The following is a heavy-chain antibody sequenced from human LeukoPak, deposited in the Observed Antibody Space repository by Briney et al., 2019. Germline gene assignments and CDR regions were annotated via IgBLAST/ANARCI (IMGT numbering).Heavy chain of an antibody. D-gene: IGHD2-15*01. V-gene: IGHV4-30-4*01. CDR3: ASLARGYRSGGSCYYFDY. J-gene: IGHJ4*02. CDR2: IYYSGST. CDR1: GGSISSGDYY. Sequence: SETLSLTCTVSGGSISSGDYYWSWIRQPPGKGLEWIGYIYYSGSTYYNPSLKSRVTISVDTSKNQFSLKLSSVTAADTAVYYCASLARGYRSGGSCYYFDYWGQGTLVTVSS.